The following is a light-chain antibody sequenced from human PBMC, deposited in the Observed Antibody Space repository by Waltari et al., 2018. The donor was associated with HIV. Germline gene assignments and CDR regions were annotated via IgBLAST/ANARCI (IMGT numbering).Light chain of an antibody. Sequence: EIVLTKSPDFQSVTPKESVTITCRTSQSIGDNLHWSQQKPGQSPQLLIKYASQSFSGVPSRFSGSGSGTVFTLTINGLEAEDAATYYCHQSKSLPGTFGQGTKVEIK. J-gene: IGKJ1*01. CDR2: YAS. CDR3: HQSKSLPGT. V-gene: IGKV6-21*01. CDR1: QSIGDN.